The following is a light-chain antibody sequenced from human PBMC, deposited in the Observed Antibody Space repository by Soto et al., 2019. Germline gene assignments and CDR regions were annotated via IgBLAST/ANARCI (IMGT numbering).Light chain of an antibody. J-gene: IGKJ1*01. CDR1: QTVGNN. CDR3: QHYNSYSEA. CDR2: GAS. Sequence: EIVMTQSPATLSVSPGERATLSCRASQTVGNNVAWYQHKPGQAPGLLVYGASNRATGIPARFSGSGSGTDFTLTISSLQPDDFATYYCQHYNSYSEAFGQGTKVDIK. V-gene: IGKV3D-15*01.